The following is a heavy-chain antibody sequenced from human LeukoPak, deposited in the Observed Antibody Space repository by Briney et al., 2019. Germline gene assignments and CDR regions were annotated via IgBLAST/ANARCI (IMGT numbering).Heavy chain of an antibody. D-gene: IGHD6-19*01. CDR1: GFTFSSYA. CDR2: ISGSGGST. J-gene: IGHJ4*01. V-gene: IGHV3-23*01. CDR3: AKGMTTAVAGTLFDC. Sequence: GGSLRLSCAASGFTFSSYAMSWVRQGPGKGLEWVSTISGSGGSTYYADSVKGRFTVSRDNSKNTLYLQMNSLRAEDTAVYYCAKGMTTAVAGTLFDCWGQGTLVTVSS.